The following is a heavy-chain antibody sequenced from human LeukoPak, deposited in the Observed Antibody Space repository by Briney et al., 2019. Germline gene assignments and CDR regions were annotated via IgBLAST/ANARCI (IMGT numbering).Heavy chain of an antibody. V-gene: IGHV4-4*07. Sequence: PSETLSLTCTVSGVSISSYYWSWLRQPAGKGLEWIGRIYTSGSTNYNPSLKSRVTMSVDTSKNQFSLKLSSVTAADTAVYYCASYDIVLMVYAIYYYYYYYMDVWGKGTTVTVSS. CDR2: IYTSGST. J-gene: IGHJ6*03. CDR3: ASYDIVLMVYAIYYYYYYYMDV. D-gene: IGHD2-8*01. CDR1: GVSISSYY.